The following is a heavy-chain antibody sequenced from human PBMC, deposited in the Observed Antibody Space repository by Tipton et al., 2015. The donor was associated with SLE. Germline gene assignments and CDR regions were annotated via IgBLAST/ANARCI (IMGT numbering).Heavy chain of an antibody. D-gene: IGHD7-27*01. Sequence: QSGPEVKRPGASMKLSCKASGYTFTNYYMHWVRQAPGQGLEWMGIINPNGGSTIYAQKFQGRVTMTRDTSTSTVYMDLSSLRSEDTAVYYCARVPNWGSGRDAFDIWGQGTMVSVSS. CDR2: INPNGGST. CDR3: ARVPNWGSGRDAFDI. J-gene: IGHJ3*02. CDR1: GYTFTNYY. V-gene: IGHV1-46*01.